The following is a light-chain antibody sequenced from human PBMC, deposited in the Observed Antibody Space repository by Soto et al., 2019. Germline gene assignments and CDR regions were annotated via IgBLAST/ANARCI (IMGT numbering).Light chain of an antibody. J-gene: IGKJ1*01. CDR3: QQYNSYSWT. V-gene: IGKV1-5*03. CDR1: QTISSW. CDR2: KAS. Sequence: IKMYQAPSTLYATVRDRVTITCRASQTISSWLAWFQQRPGRAPKFLIYKASSLKNGVPLRFSGSGSGTQFTLTNSSLQPDDFATYYCQQYNSYSWTFAQGTKLDIK.